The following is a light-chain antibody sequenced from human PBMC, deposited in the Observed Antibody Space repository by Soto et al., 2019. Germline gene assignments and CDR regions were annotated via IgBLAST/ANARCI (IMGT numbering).Light chain of an antibody. CDR2: NAS. V-gene: IGKV3-11*01. CDR1: QSVSSRY. Sequence: IVLTQSPGTLSLAPGERVTRSCRASQSVSSRYLAWYQQKPGQPPRLLIYNASNRTTGIPARFSGSGSGTDFTLTISSLEPEDFAVYYCQQRGDWPPITFGQGTRLEIK. CDR3: QQRGDWPPIT. J-gene: IGKJ5*01.